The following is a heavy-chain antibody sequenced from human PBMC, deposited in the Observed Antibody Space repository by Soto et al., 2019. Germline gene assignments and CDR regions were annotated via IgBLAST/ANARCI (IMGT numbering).Heavy chain of an antibody. CDR3: ASYVDTAMVQAFDI. CDR1: DYTFTSYG. D-gene: IGHD5-18*01. Sequence: ASVKVSCKASDYTFTSYGISWVRQAPGQGLEWMGWISAYNGNTNYAQKLQGRVTMTTNTSTSTAYMELRSLRSDDTAVYYCASYVDTAMVQAFDIWGQGTMVTVSS. J-gene: IGHJ3*02. V-gene: IGHV1-18*01. CDR2: ISAYNGNT.